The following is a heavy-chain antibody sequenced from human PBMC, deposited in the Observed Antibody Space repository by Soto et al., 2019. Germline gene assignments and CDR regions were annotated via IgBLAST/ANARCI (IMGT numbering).Heavy chain of an antibody. CDR1: GFTFSSYW. J-gene: IGHJ4*02. V-gene: IGHV3-7*01. CDR2: IKQDGSEK. D-gene: IGHD6-25*01. CDR3: AREKRANGYFDY. Sequence: EVQLVESGGGLVPPGGCLRLYCAGAGFTFSSYWMSWVRQAPEKGLEWVANIKQDGSEKYYVDSVNGRFTISRDNAKNSLYLQMHSLRVEDTAVYYCAREKRANGYFDYWGQGTLVAVSP.